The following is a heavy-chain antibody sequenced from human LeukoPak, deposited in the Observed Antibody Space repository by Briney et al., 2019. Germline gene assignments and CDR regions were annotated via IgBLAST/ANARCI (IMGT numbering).Heavy chain of an antibody. V-gene: IGHV3-73*01. CDR2: IRSKDNNYAT. Sequence: PGGSLRLSCAASGFTFSDSAINWVRQASGKGLEWVGRIRSKDNNYATAYGASVKGRFTIARDDPKNTAYLQMNSLKTEDTAVYYCIRNNYDNGFAFDTWGQGTMVTVSS. CDR1: GFTFSDSA. CDR3: IRNNYDNGFAFDT. D-gene: IGHD3-10*01. J-gene: IGHJ3*02.